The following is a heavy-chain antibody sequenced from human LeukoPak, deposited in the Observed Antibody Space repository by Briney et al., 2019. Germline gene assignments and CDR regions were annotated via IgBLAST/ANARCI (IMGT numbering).Heavy chain of an antibody. D-gene: IGHD1-26*01. CDR3: ARDVAFLVGATTSVVDY. CDR1: GYTFTSYD. V-gene: IGHV1-8*01. CDR2: TNPKSGNT. J-gene: IGHJ4*02. Sequence: ASVKVSCKASGYTFTSYDINGVRQATGQGLERRVCTNPKSGNTGYAQKFRGRDTMTRNTSISTDYMELSSLRSEDTAVYYCARDVAFLVGATTSVVDYWGQGTLVTVSS.